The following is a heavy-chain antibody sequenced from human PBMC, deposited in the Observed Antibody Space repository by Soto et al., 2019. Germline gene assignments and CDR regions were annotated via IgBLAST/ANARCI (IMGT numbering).Heavy chain of an antibody. D-gene: IGHD3-22*01. V-gene: IGHV1-18*01. Sequence: KVSCKASGYTFTSYGISWVRQAPGQGLEWMGWISAYNGNTNYAQKLQGRVTMTTDTSTSTAYMELRSLRSDDTAVYYCARSYYYDSSGLNWFDPWGQGTLVTVSS. J-gene: IGHJ5*02. CDR2: ISAYNGNT. CDR3: ARSYYYDSSGLNWFDP. CDR1: GYTFTSYG.